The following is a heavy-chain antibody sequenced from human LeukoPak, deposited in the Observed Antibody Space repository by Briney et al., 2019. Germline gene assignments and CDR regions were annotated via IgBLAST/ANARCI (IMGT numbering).Heavy chain of an antibody. J-gene: IGHJ4*02. Sequence: PGGALRLSCPASGFTFSSYNMNWVRQAPGKGLEWVSSISSSSSYIYYADSVKGRFTISRGNAKNSLYLQMNSLRAEDTAVYYCARGLRGYSYGPGDYWGQGTLVTVSS. CDR2: ISSSSSYI. CDR3: ARGLRGYSYGPGDY. V-gene: IGHV3-21*01. D-gene: IGHD5-18*01. CDR1: GFTFSSYN.